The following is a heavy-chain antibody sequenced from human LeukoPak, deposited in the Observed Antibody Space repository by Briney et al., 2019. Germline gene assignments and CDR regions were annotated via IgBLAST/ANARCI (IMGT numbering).Heavy chain of an antibody. CDR3: ASYDYVWGSLDF. CDR1: GASVRSGSYY. CDR2: IYHTGST. J-gene: IGHJ4*02. Sequence: SETLSLTCTVSGASVRSGSYYWTWIRQPPGEGLEWIGDIYHTGSTNYNPSLKSRVAFSLDKSKNHFALKLTSVTVADTAIYYCASYDYVWGSLDFWGQGTLVPVSS. D-gene: IGHD3-16*01. V-gene: IGHV4-61*01.